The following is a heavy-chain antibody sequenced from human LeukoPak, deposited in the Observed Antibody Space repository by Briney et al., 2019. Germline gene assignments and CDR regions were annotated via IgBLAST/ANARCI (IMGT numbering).Heavy chain of an antibody. CDR1: GYSFTSYW. CDR3: ARRMRAGTRLYYYFDY. V-gene: IGHV5-51*01. J-gene: IGHJ4*02. CDR2: IYPGDSDT. Sequence: GESLKISCKGSGYSFTSYWIGWVRQMPGKGLEWMGIIYPGDSDTRYSPSFQGQVTISADKSISTAYLQWSSLKASDTAVYYCARRMRAGTRLYYYFDYWGQGTLVTVSS. D-gene: IGHD6-13*01.